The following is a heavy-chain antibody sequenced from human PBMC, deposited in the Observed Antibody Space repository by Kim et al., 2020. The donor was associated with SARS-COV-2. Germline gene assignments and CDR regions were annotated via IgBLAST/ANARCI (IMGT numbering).Heavy chain of an antibody. CDR3: ARLFKGDILTGPTSYYYYYGMDV. J-gene: IGHJ6*02. V-gene: IGHV3-21*01. D-gene: IGHD3-9*01. Sequence: GGSLRLSCAASGFTFSSYSMNWVRQAPGKGLEWVSSISSSSSYIYYADSVKGRFTISRDNAKNSLYLQMNSLRAEDTAVYYCARLFKGDILTGPTSYYYYYGMDVWGQGTTVTVSS. CDR1: GFTFSSYS. CDR2: ISSSSSYI.